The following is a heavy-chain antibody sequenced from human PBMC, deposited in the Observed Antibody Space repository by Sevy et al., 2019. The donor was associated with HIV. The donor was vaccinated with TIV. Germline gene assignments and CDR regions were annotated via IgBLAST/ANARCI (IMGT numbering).Heavy chain of an antibody. V-gene: IGHV3-30*18. CDR2: ISYDGSNK. J-gene: IGHJ6*02. CDR3: AKYRATVKSSYYYYGMDV. Sequence: GGSLRLSCAASGFTFSSYGMHWVRQAPGKGLEWVAVISYDGSNKYYADSVKGRFTISRDNSKNTLYLQMNSLRAEDTAVYYCAKYRATVKSSYYYYGMDVWGQGTTVTVSS. D-gene: IGHD4-17*01. CDR1: GFTFSSYG.